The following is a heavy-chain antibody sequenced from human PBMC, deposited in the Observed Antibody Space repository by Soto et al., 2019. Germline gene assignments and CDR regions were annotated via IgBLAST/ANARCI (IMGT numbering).Heavy chain of an antibody. J-gene: IGHJ4*02. CDR1: GYTFTGYY. CDR2: INPNSGGT. D-gene: IGHD6-19*01. V-gene: IGHV1-2*04. Sequence: ASVKVSFKASGYTFTGYYMHSVRQAPGQGLEWMGWINPNSGGTNYAQKFQGWVTMTRDTSISTAYMELSRLRSDDTAVYYCARERIAVAGGTGFDYWGQGTLVTVSS. CDR3: ARERIAVAGGTGFDY.